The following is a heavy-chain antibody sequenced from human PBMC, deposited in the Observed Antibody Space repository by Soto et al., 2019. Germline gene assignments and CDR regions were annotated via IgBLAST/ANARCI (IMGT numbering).Heavy chain of an antibody. J-gene: IGHJ4*02. CDR1: GGSISSGGYY. CDR3: ARDASGYSSSWYYFDY. D-gene: IGHD6-13*01. V-gene: IGHV4-31*03. Sequence: QVQLQESGPGLVKPSQTLSLTCTVSGGSISSGGYYWSWIRQHPGKCLEWIGYIYYSGSTYYNPSLKSRVTISVDTSKNQFSLKLSSVTAADTAVYYCARDASGYSSSWYYFDYWGQGTLVTVSS. CDR2: IYYSGST.